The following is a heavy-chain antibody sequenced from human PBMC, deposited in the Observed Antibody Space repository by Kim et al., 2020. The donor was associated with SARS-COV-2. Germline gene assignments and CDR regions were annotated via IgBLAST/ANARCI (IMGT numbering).Heavy chain of an antibody. J-gene: IGHJ5*02. D-gene: IGHD6-6*01. V-gene: IGHV5-51*01. CDR3: ARHGSIAGRRNWFEP. CDR1: GYSFTTYW. CDR2: IYPGDSDT. Sequence: GESLKISCKTSGYSFTTYWIGWVRQMPGKGLEWMGIIYPGDSDTRYNPSFQGQVTISADRSINTAYLQWSSLKASDTAMYYCARHGSIAGRRNWFEPWGQGTLVTVSS.